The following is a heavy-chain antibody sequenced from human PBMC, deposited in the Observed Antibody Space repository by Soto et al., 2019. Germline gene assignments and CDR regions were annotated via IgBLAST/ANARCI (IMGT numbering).Heavy chain of an antibody. CDR3: AHFSDLEWFDP. D-gene: IGHD2-21*01. CDR1: GGSISRYF. J-gene: IGHJ5*02. Sequence: QVQLQESGPGLVRPSETLSLTCTVSGGSISRYFWSWIRQSPGKGLEWIGYIVYTGSTTYNPSLKSRVTISIDTSKNQFSLKLSSFTAADTAVYYCAHFSDLEWFDPWGQGTMVTVSS. CDR2: IVYTGST. V-gene: IGHV4-59*01.